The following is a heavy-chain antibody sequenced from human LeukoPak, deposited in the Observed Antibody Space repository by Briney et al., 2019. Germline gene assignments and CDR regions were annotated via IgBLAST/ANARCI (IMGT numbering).Heavy chain of an antibody. J-gene: IGHJ4*02. CDR1: GHTFTSYG. CDR2: ISAYNGNT. Sequence: ASVKVSCKASGHTFTSYGISWVRQAPGQGLEWMGWISAYNGNTNYAQKLQGRVTMTTDTSTSTAYMELRSLRSDDTAVYYCARARAYYYDSSGEKPYYFDYWGQGTLVTVSS. CDR3: ARARAYYYDSSGEKPYYFDY. V-gene: IGHV1-18*01. D-gene: IGHD3-22*01.